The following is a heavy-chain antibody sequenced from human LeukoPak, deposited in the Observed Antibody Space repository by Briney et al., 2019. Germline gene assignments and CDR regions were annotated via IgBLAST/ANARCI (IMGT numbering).Heavy chain of an antibody. CDR1: GYTFTSYY. CDR3: ARDLSITMVRGVVNWFDP. V-gene: IGHV1-46*01. CDR2: INPSGGST. Sequence: EASVKVSCKASGYTFTSYYMHWVRQAPGQGLEWMGIINPSGGSTSYAQKFQGRVTMTRDTSTSTVYMELSSLRSEDTAVYYCARDLSITMVRGVVNWFDPWGQGTLVTVSS. J-gene: IGHJ5*02. D-gene: IGHD3-10*01.